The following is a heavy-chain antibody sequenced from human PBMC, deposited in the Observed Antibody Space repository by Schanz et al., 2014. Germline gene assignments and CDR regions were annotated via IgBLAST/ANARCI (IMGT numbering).Heavy chain of an antibody. Sequence: EVQLVESGGGLVQPGRSLRLSCAASGFTFDDYAMHWVRQAPGKGLEWVSGISWNSGSIGYADSVKGRFTISRDDAKNSLYLQMTGLRAEDTAVYYCAAHETLSTTACYPSWGQGTPVAVSS. J-gene: IGHJ4*02. D-gene: IGHD2-2*01. CDR3: AAHETLSTTACYPS. CDR1: GFTFDDYA. CDR2: ISWNSGSI. V-gene: IGHV3-9*01.